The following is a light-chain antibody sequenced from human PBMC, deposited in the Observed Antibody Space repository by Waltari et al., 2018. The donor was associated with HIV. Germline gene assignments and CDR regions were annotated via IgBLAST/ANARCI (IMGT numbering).Light chain of an antibody. CDR2: RNN. CDR1: SNNVCNQR. Sequence: QAGLTHPPSLPTDLRQIATLTCTGNSNNVCNQRAAWLKRHQSNAPKLLACRNNNRPQGISGRFYGCRTGNTASLTITGLQPEDEADYYSSTWDSSLNAWVFGGGNKLTVL. CDR3: STWDSSLNAWV. V-gene: IGLV10-54*04. J-gene: IGLJ3*02.